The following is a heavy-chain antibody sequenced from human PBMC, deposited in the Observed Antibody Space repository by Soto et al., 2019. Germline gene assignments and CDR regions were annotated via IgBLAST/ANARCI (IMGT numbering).Heavy chain of an antibody. CDR3: ATLWFGEGNY. CDR2: IYYTGST. J-gene: IGHJ4*02. Sequence: SETLSLTCTVSGGSISNSHYWGWIRQPPGKGLEWIGSIYYTGSTYYNPSLKSRVTISVDTSKNQFSLKLSSVTAADTAVYYCATLWFGEGNYWGQGTLVTVSS. CDR1: GGSISNSHY. D-gene: IGHD3-10*01. V-gene: IGHV4-39*01.